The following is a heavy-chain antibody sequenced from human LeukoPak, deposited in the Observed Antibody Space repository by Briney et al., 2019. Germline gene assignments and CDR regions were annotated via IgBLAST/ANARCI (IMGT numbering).Heavy chain of an antibody. D-gene: IGHD1-26*01. Sequence: GRSLRLSCAASGFTFSSYAMHWVRQAPGKGLEWVAVISYDGSNKYYADSVKGRFTISRDNAKNSLYLQMNSLRAEDTALYYCAKDVWELLQYAFDIWGQGTTVTVSS. CDR3: AKDVWELLQYAFDI. J-gene: IGHJ3*02. CDR2: ISYDGSNK. CDR1: GFTFSSYA. V-gene: IGHV3-30-3*01.